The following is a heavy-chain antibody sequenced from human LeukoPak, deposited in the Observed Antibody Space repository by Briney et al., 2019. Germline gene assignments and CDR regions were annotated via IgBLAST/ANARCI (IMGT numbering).Heavy chain of an antibody. CDR2: ISAYNGNT. CDR1: GYTFTSYG. CDR3: ARVAVNTTIYYYYYMDV. D-gene: IGHD3-22*01. V-gene: IGHV1-18*01. Sequence: ASVKVSCTASGYTFTSYGISWVRQAPGPGLEWMGWISAYNGNTNYAQKLQGRVTMTTDTSTSTAYMELRSLRSDDTAVYYCARVAVNTTIYYYYYMDVWGKGTTVTVSS. J-gene: IGHJ6*03.